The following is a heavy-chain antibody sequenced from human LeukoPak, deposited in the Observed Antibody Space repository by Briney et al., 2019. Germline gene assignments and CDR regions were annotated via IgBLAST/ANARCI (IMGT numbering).Heavy chain of an antibody. CDR3: ARGPDYYDSSGYYRYPFDY. CDR2: ISSSGSTI. J-gene: IGHJ4*02. Sequence: GGSLRLSCAASGFIFSSYSMNWVRQAPGKGLEWVSYISSSGSTIYYADSVKGRFTISRDNAKNSLYLQMNSLRAEDTAVYYCARGPDYYDSSGYYRYPFDYWGQGTLVTVSS. V-gene: IGHV3-48*04. D-gene: IGHD3-22*01. CDR1: GFIFSSYS.